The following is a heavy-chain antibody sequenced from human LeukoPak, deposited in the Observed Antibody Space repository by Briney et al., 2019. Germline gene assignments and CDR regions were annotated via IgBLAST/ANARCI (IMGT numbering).Heavy chain of an antibody. D-gene: IGHD1-26*01. CDR1: GGSISSYY. Sequence: PSETLSLTCAVSGGSISSYYWSWIRQPPGKGLEWIGYIYYSGSTNYNPSLKSRVIISVDTSKNQFSLKLSSVTAADTAVYYCARDSLGRVGWTYYYYMDVWGKGTTVTVSS. V-gene: IGHV4-59*12. J-gene: IGHJ6*03. CDR2: IYYSGST. CDR3: ARDSLGRVGWTYYYYMDV.